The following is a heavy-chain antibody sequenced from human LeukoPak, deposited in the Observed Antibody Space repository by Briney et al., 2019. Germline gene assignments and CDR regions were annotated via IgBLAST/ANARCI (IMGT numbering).Heavy chain of an antibody. J-gene: IGHJ4*02. Sequence: SETLSLTCTVSGASITNSYWNWVRQPPGKGLERIGYIYSSGNTNYNPSLKGRVTISLDVSKNQFSLKLTSVTAADTAVYYCANSYDGKIVPFDNWGQGALVAVSS. CDR3: ANSYDGKIVPFDN. CDR1: GASITNSY. CDR2: IYSSGNT. D-gene: IGHD4-23*01. V-gene: IGHV4-4*09.